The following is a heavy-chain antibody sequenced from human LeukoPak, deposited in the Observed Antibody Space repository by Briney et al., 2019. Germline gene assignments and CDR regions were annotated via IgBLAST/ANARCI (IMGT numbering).Heavy chain of an antibody. CDR3: ARDYRTTGTTSPFAFDI. D-gene: IGHD1-1*01. CDR2: ISTSGTII. CDR1: GFTLSGYE. J-gene: IGHJ3*02. V-gene: IGHV3-48*03. Sequence: GGSLRLSCAASGFTLSGYEMNWVRQAPGKGLEWVSYISTSGTIIYYADSVKGRFTVSRDNAKNSLYLQMNSLRAEDTAVYYCARDYRTTGTTSPFAFDIWGQGTMVTVSS.